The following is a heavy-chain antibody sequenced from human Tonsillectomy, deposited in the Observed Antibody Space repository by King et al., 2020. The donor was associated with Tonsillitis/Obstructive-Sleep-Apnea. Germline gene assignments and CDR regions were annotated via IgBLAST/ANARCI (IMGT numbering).Heavy chain of an antibody. CDR2: IKQDGSEK. V-gene: IGHV3-7*04. J-gene: IGHJ4*02. Sequence: VQLVESGGGLVQPGGSLRLSCAASGFTFSSYWMSWVRQATGKGLEWVANIKQDGSEKYYVDSVKGRFTISRDNAKNSLYLQMNSLRAEDTAVYYCARVASTHFWSQGYFDYWGQGTLVTVSS. CDR3: ARVASTHFWSQGYFDY. D-gene: IGHD3-3*02. CDR1: GFTFSSYW.